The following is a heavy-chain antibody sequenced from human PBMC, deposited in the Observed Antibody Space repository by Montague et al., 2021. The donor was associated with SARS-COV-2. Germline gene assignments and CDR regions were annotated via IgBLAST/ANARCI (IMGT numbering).Heavy chain of an antibody. D-gene: IGHD2-8*01. V-gene: IGHV4-39*01. J-gene: IGHJ4*02. Sequence: SETLSLTCTVSGGSITSHDYYWGWLRQSTGQGLEWLGCFSYTGSTYSNLSLSSRVSFSMDTSKNHFSLSLSSVTVADTAVYFCARQFPSYCATEKCYSYYFDGWGQGALVTVSS. CDR3: ARQFPSYCATEKCYSYYFDG. CDR1: GGSITSHDYY. CDR2: FSYTGST.